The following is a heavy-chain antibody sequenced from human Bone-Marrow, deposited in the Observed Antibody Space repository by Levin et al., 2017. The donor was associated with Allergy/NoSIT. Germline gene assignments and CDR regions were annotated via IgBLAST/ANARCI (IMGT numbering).Heavy chain of an antibody. V-gene: IGHV1-2*02. J-gene: IGHJ5*02. CDR3: ARDNKQGLNHIVVRRDTKGIDP. CDR1: GYTFSAYY. Sequence: ASVKVSCKASGYTFSAYYIHWMRQAPGQGPEWMGWINPNSGATEYAQRFQGRVTMTRDSSISTAYLELSSLRSDDTAVYFCARDNKQGLNHIVVRRDTKGIDPWGQGTLVTVSS. D-gene: IGHD2-21*01. CDR2: INPNSGAT.